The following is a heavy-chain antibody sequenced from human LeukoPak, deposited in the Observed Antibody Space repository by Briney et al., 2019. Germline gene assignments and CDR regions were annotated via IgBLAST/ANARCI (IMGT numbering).Heavy chain of an antibody. J-gene: IGHJ4*02. D-gene: IGHD5-18*01. CDR3: ARTSWIQLWLLFDY. V-gene: IGHV1-2*02. CDR1: GYTFTGYY. CDR2: INPNSGGT. Sequence: ASVKVSCKASGYTFTGYYMHWVGQPPEQGLGWMGWINPNSGGTNYAQKFQGRVTMTRDTSISTAYMELSRLRSDDTAVYYCARTSWIQLWLLFDYWGQGTLVTVSS.